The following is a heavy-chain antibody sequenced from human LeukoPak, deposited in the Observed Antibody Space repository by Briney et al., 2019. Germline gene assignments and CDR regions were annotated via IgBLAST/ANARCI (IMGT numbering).Heavy chain of an antibody. J-gene: IGHJ6*03. V-gene: IGHV4-59*01. D-gene: IGHD2-15*01. CDR3: SRTTEGYCRGRSSYSYYYYMHG. CDR1: GGSLSNYY. Sequence: SETLSLTCPVSGGSLSNYYWNWIRQPPGRGLEWIGYIYYTGNTNYNPSLKSGVTISVDPSKNQSSLKLGYVTAATPAVFYLSRTTEGYCRGRSSYSYYYYMHGWGKGTTGTVSS. CDR2: IYYTGNT.